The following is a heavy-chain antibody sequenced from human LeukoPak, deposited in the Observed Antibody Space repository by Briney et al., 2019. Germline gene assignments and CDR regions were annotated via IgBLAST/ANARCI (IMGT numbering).Heavy chain of an antibody. CDR1: GGSISSYY. CDR2: IHYSGST. D-gene: IGHD5-12*01. Sequence: SETLSLTCTVSGGSISSYYWSWLRQPPGKGLEWIGYIHYSGSTNYNASLKSGVTILADTSKNQFSVRLSSVTAADTAVYYCARVVYSGYVDYWGQGILVTVSS. J-gene: IGHJ4*02. V-gene: IGHV4-59*01. CDR3: ARVVYSGYVDY.